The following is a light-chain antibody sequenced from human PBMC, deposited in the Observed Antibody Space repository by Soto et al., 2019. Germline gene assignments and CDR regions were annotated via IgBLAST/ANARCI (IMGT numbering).Light chain of an antibody. J-gene: IGKJ1*01. CDR1: QTISSW. CDR3: QQYNSYS. Sequence: DIQMTQSPSTLSGSVGDRVTITCRASQTISSWLAWYQQKPGKAPKLLIYAASTLQSGVPSRFSGSGSGTEFTLTISSLQPDDFATYYCQQYNSYSFGQGTKVDIK. V-gene: IGKV1-5*01. CDR2: AAS.